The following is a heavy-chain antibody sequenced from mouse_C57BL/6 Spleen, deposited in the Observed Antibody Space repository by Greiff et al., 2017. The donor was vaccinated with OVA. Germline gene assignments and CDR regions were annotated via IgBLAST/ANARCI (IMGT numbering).Heavy chain of an antibody. CDR3: ARSGTGYYAMDY. CDR2: ISTYYGDA. V-gene: IGHV1-67*01. J-gene: IGHJ4*01. D-gene: IGHD4-1*01. CDR1: GYTFTDYA. Sequence: VQGVESGPELVRPGVSVKISCKGSGYTFTDYAMHWVKQSHAKSLEWIGVISTYYGDASYNQKFKDKATMTVDKSSSTAYMELARLTSEDSAVYYCARSGTGYYAMDYWGQGTSVTVSS.